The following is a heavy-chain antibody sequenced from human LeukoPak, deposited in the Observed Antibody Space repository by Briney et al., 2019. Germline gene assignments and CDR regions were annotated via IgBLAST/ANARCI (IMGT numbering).Heavy chain of an antibody. CDR3: AKTPYSSSFFDY. J-gene: IGHJ4*02. D-gene: IGHD6-6*01. CDR1: GFTFSSYA. CDR2: ISGSGGST. V-gene: IGHV3-23*01. Sequence: GGSLRLSRAASGFTFSSYAMSWVRQAPGKGLEWVSAISGSGGSTYYADSVKGRFTISRDNSKNTLYLQMNSLRAEDTAVYYCAKTPYSSSFFDYWGQGTLVTVSS.